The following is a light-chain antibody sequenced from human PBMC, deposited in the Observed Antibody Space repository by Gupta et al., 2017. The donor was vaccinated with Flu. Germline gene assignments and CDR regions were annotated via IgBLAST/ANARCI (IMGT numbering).Light chain of an antibody. Sequence: QSAPTQPASVSGSPGQSITISCTGTSTDIGSYNYVSWYQQHPGKAPKLMIYEISNRPSGVSYRFAGSKSGNTASLTISGLQAEDEADYYCSSYTRSSTDYVFGTGTKVTVL. CDR1: STDIGSYNY. CDR3: SSYTRSSTDYV. CDR2: EIS. V-gene: IGLV2-14*01. J-gene: IGLJ1*01.